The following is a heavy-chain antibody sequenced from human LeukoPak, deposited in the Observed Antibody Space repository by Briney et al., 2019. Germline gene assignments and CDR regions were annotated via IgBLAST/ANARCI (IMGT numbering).Heavy chain of an antibody. Sequence: SVKVSCKASGGTFSSYAISWVRQAPGQGLEWMGGIIPIFGTANYAQKFQGRVTITADESTSTAYMELSSLRSEDTAVYYCVRCGYSSPRNAFDIWGQGTMVTVSS. V-gene: IGHV1-69*01. CDR1: GGTFSSYA. D-gene: IGHD6-13*01. CDR3: VRCGYSSPRNAFDI. CDR2: IIPIFGTA. J-gene: IGHJ3*02.